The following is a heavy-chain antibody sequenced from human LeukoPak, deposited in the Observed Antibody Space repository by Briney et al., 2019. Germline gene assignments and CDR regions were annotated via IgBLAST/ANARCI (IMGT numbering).Heavy chain of an antibody. J-gene: IGHJ4*02. D-gene: IGHD3-22*01. V-gene: IGHV4-4*07. CDR2: FYTSGST. CDR1: GGSISSYY. CDR3: ARDLTDYYELDY. Sequence: PSETLSLTCTVSGGSISSYYWSWIRQPAGKGLEWIGRFYTSGSTKYNPSLKSRVTMSEDTSKNQFSLKLSSVTAADTAVYYCARDLTDYYELDYWGQGTLVTVSS.